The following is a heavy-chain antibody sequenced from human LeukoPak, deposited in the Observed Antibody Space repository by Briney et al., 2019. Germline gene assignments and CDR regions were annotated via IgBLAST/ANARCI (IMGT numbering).Heavy chain of an antibody. V-gene: IGHV1-3*01. D-gene: IGHD6-19*01. CDR1: GYTFTSYA. J-gene: IGHJ5*02. Sequence: ASVKVSCKPSGYTFTSYAMHWVRQAPGQRLEWMGWINAGNGNTKYSQKFQGRVTITRDTSASTAYMELSSLRFEDTAVYYCARDLAVAGTNVDWFDPWGQGTLVTVSS. CDR3: ARDLAVAGTNVDWFDP. CDR2: INAGNGNT.